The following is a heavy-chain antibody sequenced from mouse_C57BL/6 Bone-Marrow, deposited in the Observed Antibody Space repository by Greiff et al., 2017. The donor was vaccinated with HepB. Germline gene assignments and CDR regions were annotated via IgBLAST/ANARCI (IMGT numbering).Heavy chain of an antibody. J-gene: IGHJ3*01. Sequence: EVKLVESGGDLVKPGGSLKLSCAASGFTFSSYGMSWVRQTPDKRLEWVATISSGGSYTYYPDSVKGRFTISRDNAKNTLYLQMSSLKSEDTAMYYCAREAGKGTWFAYWGQGTLVTVSA. CDR1: GFTFSSYG. CDR2: ISSGGSYT. D-gene: IGHD1-3*01. CDR3: AREAGKGTWFAY. V-gene: IGHV5-6*01.